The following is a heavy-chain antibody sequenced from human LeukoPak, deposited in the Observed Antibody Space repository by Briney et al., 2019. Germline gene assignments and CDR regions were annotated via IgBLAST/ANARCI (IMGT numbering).Heavy chain of an antibody. J-gene: IGHJ4*02. CDR2: INHSGST. CDR1: GFTFSSYA. V-gene: IGHV4-34*01. Sequence: PGGSLRLSCAASGFTFSSYAMSWIRQPPGKGLEWIGEINHSGSTNYNPSLKSRVTISVDTSKNQFSLKLSSVTAADTAVYYCARGTMDFDYWGQGTLVTVSS. D-gene: IGHD3-10*01. CDR3: ARGTMDFDY.